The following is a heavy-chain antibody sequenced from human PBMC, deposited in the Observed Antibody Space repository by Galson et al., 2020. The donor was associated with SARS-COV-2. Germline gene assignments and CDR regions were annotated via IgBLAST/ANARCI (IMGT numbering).Heavy chain of an antibody. Sequence: KIGESLKISCAASGFTFSSYSMNWVRQAPGKGLEWVSSNSSSSSYIYYADSVKGRFTISRDNSKNSLYQQMNSLRAEDTAVYYCARDRGITFGGVVVMGAFDIWGQGTMVTVSS. J-gene: IGHJ3*02. CDR2: NSSSSSYI. CDR1: GFTFSSYS. CDR3: ARDRGITFGGVVVMGAFDI. V-gene: IGHV3-21*01. D-gene: IGHD3-16*02.